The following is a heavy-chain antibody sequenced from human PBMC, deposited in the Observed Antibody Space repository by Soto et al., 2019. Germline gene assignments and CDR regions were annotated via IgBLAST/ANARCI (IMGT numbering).Heavy chain of an antibody. CDR2: IIPIFGTA. J-gene: IGHJ6*02. V-gene: IGHV1-69*13. CDR3: ARPIRQGYCSGGSCYSGSYYGMDV. CDR1: GGTFSSYA. D-gene: IGHD2-15*01. Sequence: ASVKVSCKASGGTFSSYAISWVRQAPGQGLEWMGGIIPIFGTANYAQKFQGRVTITADESTSTAYMELSSLRSEDTAVYYCARPIRQGYCSGGSCYSGSYYGMDVWGQGTTVTVSS.